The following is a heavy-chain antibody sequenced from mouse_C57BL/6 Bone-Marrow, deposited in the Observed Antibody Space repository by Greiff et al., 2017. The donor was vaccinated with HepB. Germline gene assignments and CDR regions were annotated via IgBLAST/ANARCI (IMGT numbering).Heavy chain of an antibody. J-gene: IGHJ2*01. D-gene: IGHD2-1*01. CDR2: INYDGSST. V-gene: IGHV5-16*01. CDR1: GFTFSDYY. CDR3: ARGVYYAYIDY. Sequence: EVKVVESEGGLVQPGSSMKLSCTASGFTFSDYYMAWVCQVPEKGLEWVANINYDGSSTYYLDSLKSRFIISRDNAKNTLYLQMSSLKSEDTTTYHCARGVYYAYIDYWGQGTTLTVSS.